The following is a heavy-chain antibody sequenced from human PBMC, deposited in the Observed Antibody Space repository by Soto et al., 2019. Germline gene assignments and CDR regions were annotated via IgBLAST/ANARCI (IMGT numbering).Heavy chain of an antibody. CDR1: GFICSSYD. CDR2: ILVGGST. D-gene: IGHD2-8*02. J-gene: IGHJ3*02. CDR3: AKATATGGGAFEI. V-gene: IGHV3-23*01. Sequence: EVQMLESGGGLAQPGGSLRLSCAVSGFICSSYDMSWVRQARGKGLEWVSTILVGGSTHYEDSVKGRFTISTDTSKNTVYLQMTSLTAGDTAVYYCAKATATGGGAFEIYGQGTMVTVSS.